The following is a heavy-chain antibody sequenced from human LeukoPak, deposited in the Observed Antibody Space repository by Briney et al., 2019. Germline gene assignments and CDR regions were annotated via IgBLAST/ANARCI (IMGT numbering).Heavy chain of an antibody. CDR2: IYYSGST. Sequence: PSETLSLTCAVSGGSISSGGYYWSWIRQHPGKGLEWIGYIYYSGSTYYNPSLKSRVTISVDTSKNQFSLKLSSVTAADTAVYYCAREFAYCGGGCYSGWFDPWGQGTLVTVSS. CDR3: AREFAYCGGGCYSGWFDP. CDR1: GGSISSGGYY. D-gene: IGHD2-21*02. J-gene: IGHJ5*02. V-gene: IGHV4-31*11.